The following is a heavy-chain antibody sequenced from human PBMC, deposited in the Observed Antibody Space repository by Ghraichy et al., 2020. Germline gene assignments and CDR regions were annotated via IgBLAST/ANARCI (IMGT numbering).Heavy chain of an antibody. CDR1: GFTFNEYW. J-gene: IGHJ6*02. V-gene: IGHV3-7*01. D-gene: IGHD6-6*01. Sequence: GESLNITCAASGFTFNEYWMTWVRLAPGKGLEWVAYINRDGSDMNYVDSVECRFIISRDIAENSLYLQMNSLRAEDTAVYYCARSSTAASLDVWGQGTTVTVSS. CDR3: ARSSTAASLDV. CDR2: INRDGSDM.